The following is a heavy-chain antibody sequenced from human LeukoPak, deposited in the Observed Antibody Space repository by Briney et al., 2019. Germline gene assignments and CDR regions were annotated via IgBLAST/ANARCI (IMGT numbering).Heavy chain of an antibody. CDR1: GFTFSSYE. Sequence: GGPLRLSCAASGFTFSSYEMNWVRQAPGKGLEWVSYISSSGSTIYYADSVKGRFTISRDNAKNSLYLQMNSLRAEDTAVYYCAREGGYSTNWFDPWGQGTLVTVSS. V-gene: IGHV3-48*03. J-gene: IGHJ5*02. CDR2: ISSSGSTI. CDR3: AREGGYSTNWFDP. D-gene: IGHD4-11*01.